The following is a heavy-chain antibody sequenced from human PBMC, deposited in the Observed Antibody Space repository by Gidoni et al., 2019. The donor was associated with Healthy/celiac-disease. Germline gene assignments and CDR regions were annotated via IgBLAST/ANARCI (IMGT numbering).Heavy chain of an antibody. CDR1: GGPISSYY. J-gene: IGHJ5*02. Sequence: QVQLQESGPGLVKPSETLSLTCTVSGGPISSYYWSWIRQPPGKGLEWIGYIYYSGSTNYNPPLKSRVTISVDTSKNQFSLKLSSVTAADTAVYYCARDRGGDYYPNQFDPWGQGTLVTVS. CDR2: IYYSGST. V-gene: IGHV4-59*01. CDR3: ARDRGGDYYPNQFDP. D-gene: IGHD4-17*01.